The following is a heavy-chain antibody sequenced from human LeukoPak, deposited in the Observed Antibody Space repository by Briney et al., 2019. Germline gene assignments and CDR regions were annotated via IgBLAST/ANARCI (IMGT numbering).Heavy chain of an antibody. D-gene: IGHD3-10*01. J-gene: IGHJ3*02. CDR2: ISSSSSTI. V-gene: IGHV3-48*04. CDR3: ARDRRPITMVRGVILNAFDI. Sequence: PGGSLRLSCAASGFTFSSYSMNWVRQAPGKGLEWVSYISSSSSTIYYADSVKGRFTISRDNAKNSLYLQMNSLRAEDTAVYYCARDRRPITMVRGVILNAFDIWAKGQWSPSLQ. CDR1: GFTFSSYS.